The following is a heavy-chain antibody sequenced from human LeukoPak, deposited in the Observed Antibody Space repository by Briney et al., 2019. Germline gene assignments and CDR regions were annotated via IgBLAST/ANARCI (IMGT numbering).Heavy chain of an antibody. CDR2: IYYSGST. J-gene: IGHJ6*02. CDR3: ARHRPICGGDCYTGPHYYYASHMDG. V-gene: IGHV4-59*08. CDR1: GGSISSYY. D-gene: IGHD2-21*02. Sequence: PAETLSLTCAASGGSISSYYRSWIRQPPGKGLEWIGYIYYSGSTNYNPSLERGVSILVDRSNNQFSLKRRSVTAAATAVYHCARHRPICGGDCYTGPHYYYASHMDGWGQGTTVTVSS.